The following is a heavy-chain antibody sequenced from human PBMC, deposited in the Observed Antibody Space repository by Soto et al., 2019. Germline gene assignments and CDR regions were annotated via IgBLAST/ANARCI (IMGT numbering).Heavy chain of an antibody. J-gene: IGHJ6*03. CDR2: IYHSGST. CDR1: SGSISSSNW. CDR3: ARGIAARPCYYYYYMDV. Sequence: QLQVQDTGPGLVKPSGTLSLTCAVSSGSISSSNWWSWVRQPPGKGLEWIGEIYHSGSTNYNPSLKSRVSISVDKSKNQFSLKLSSVTAADTAVYYCARGIAARPCYYYYYMDVWGKGTTVTVSS. V-gene: IGHV4-4*02. D-gene: IGHD6-6*01.